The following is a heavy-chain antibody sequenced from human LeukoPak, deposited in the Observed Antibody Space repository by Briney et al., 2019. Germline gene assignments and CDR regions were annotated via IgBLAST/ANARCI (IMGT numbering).Heavy chain of an antibody. Sequence: SETLSLTCTVSGGSISSYYWSWIRQPAGKGLEWIGRIYTRGSTNYNPSLNSRVTMSVDTSKNQLQFSLKLNSVTAADTAVYYCARGPVVRGDNCFDPWGQGTLVTVSA. D-gene: IGHD3-10*01. V-gene: IGHV4-4*07. J-gene: IGHJ5*02. CDR2: IYTRGST. CDR1: GGSISSYY. CDR3: ARGPVVRGDNCFDP.